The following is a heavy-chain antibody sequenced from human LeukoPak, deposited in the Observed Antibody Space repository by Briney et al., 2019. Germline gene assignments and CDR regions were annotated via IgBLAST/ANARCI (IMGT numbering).Heavy chain of an antibody. Sequence: PSETLCLTCTVSGGSISSYYWSWIRQPPGKGLEWIGYIYIGMRINYNPSLKSRVTISVGTSKNQFSLKLSSVTAADTAVYYCASLRRYCSGGSCYWNRFDPWGQGT. CDR1: GGSISSYY. D-gene: IGHD2-15*01. V-gene: IGHV4-4*08. J-gene: IGHJ5*02. CDR3: ASLRRYCSGGSCYWNRFDP. CDR2: IYIGMRI.